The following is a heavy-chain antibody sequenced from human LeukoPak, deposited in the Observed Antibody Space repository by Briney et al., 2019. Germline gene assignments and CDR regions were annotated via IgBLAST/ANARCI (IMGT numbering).Heavy chain of an antibody. Sequence: ASVKVSCKASGYTFTSYAMHWVRQAPGQRLEWMGWINAGNGNTKYSQKFQGRVTITRDTSASTAYMELSSLRSEDTAVYYCARPYSSSPGGPFDYWGQGTLVTVSS. J-gene: IGHJ4*02. V-gene: IGHV1-3*01. CDR3: ARPYSSSPGGPFDY. CDR1: GYTFTSYA. D-gene: IGHD6-13*01. CDR2: INAGNGNT.